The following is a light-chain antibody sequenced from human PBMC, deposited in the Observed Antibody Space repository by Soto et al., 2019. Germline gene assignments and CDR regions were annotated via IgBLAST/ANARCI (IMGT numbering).Light chain of an antibody. V-gene: IGLV1-51*01. Sequence: QSVMTQPPSVSAAPGXXXXXSXSGSSSNIGGNSVSWYQQLPGTAPKLLIYDDNKRPSGIPDRFSGSKSGTSATLGITGFQTGDEADYYCGSWDSSLSAYVFGTGTKLTVL. CDR3: GSWDSSLSAYV. J-gene: IGLJ1*01. CDR2: DDN. CDR1: SSNIGGNS.